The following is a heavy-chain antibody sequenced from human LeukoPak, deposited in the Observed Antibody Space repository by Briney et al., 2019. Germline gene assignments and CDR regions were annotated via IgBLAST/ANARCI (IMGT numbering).Heavy chain of an antibody. Sequence: GGSLRLSCIASGFSFGDYAMNWVRQAPGKGLEYVSSISYNGGSTYYANSVKGRFTISRDNSKNTLYLQMGSLRAEDMAVYYCARLAGGSYSDYWGQGTLVTVSS. J-gene: IGHJ4*02. D-gene: IGHD1-26*01. CDR2: ISYNGGST. CDR1: GFSFGDYA. CDR3: ARLAGGSYSDY. V-gene: IGHV3-64*01.